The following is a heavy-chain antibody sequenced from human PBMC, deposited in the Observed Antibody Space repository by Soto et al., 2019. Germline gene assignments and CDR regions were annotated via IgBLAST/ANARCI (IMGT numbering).Heavy chain of an antibody. CDR3: AKEMPSGYYLFDY. Sequence: EVQRLQSGGGLVQPGGSLRLSCAASGFTFSSYAMSWVRQAPGKGLEWVSTISGTGGSTYYPDSVKGRFTISRDNSKNSVYLQMSSLRAEDAAVYYCAKEMPSGYYLFDYWGQGTLVTVSS. J-gene: IGHJ4*01. D-gene: IGHD3-22*01. CDR2: ISGTGGST. V-gene: IGHV3-23*01. CDR1: GFTFSSYA.